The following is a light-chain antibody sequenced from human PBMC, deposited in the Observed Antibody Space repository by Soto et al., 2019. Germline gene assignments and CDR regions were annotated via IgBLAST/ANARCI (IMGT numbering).Light chain of an antibody. CDR2: GAS. CDR3: RQYGTSLGLA. V-gene: IGKV3-20*01. Sequence: EIVLTQSPGTLSLSPGERATLSCRASQSVTSNYLAWYQEKTGQTPRLLIYGASRRATGIPDRFSGSGSGTDFTLAISRLEAEDFAVYYCRQYGTSLGLALGGGTKVEIK. CDR1: QSVTSNY. J-gene: IGKJ4*01.